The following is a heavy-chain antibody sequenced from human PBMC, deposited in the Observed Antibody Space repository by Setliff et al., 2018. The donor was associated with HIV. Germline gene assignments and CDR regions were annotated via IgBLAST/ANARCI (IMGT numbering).Heavy chain of an antibody. V-gene: IGHV4-38-2*01. CDR2: IYPSGSIHPSGAT. Sequence: PSETLSLTCGVSGYSLTSGYYWGWIRQPPGKGLEWIGNIYPSGSIHPSGATNYNPSLKGRVTISLDTSNNQFSLKVNSVTAADTAIYYCARGGPTVAYGVDVWGQGTTVTVSS. CDR3: ARGGPTVAYGVDV. D-gene: IGHD4-17*01. CDR1: GYSLTSGYY. J-gene: IGHJ6*02.